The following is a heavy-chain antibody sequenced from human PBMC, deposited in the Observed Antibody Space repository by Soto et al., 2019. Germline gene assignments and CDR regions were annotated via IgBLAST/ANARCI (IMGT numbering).Heavy chain of an antibody. CDR1: GFAFSDYA. CDR2: VSGSAYNT. D-gene: IGHD2-2*01. Sequence: EVQLLEYGGGLAQPGGSLRLTCAASGFAFSDYAMSWVRQAPGKGLEWVSTVSGSAYNTHYADSVKGRFTIPRDNSKNILFLQMDSLRAEDTALYYCAKVPIWCGSSRCYTEGFDYWGQGTLVIVSS. J-gene: IGHJ4*02. CDR3: AKVPIWCGSSRCYTEGFDY. V-gene: IGHV3-23*01.